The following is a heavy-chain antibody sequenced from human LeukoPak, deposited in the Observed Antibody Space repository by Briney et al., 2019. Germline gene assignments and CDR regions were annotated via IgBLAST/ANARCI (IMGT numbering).Heavy chain of an antibody. Sequence: GGSLRLSCAASGLTFSSYSMNWVRQAPGKGLEWVSSISSSSSYIYYADSVKGRFTISRDNAKNSLYLQMNSLRAEDTAVYYCARVPATYYYDSSGYYSPDYWGQGTLVTVSS. D-gene: IGHD3-22*01. J-gene: IGHJ4*02. CDR2: ISSSSSYI. CDR1: GLTFSSYS. CDR3: ARVPATYYYDSSGYYSPDY. V-gene: IGHV3-21*01.